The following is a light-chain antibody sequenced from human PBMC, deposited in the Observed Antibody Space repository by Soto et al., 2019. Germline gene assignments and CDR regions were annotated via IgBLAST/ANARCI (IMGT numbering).Light chain of an antibody. J-gene: IGKJ5*01. V-gene: IGKV1-39*01. Sequence: VQMTQSPSSLSASLCDIVTMTWRAIHTISNYLNLYQQKSGRAPELLVYAASNLQSGVPSRFTGSGSGTHFTLTISGLEPADFATYFCQQSYNTPIAFGQGTRLEIK. CDR3: QQSYNTPIA. CDR1: HTISNY. CDR2: AAS.